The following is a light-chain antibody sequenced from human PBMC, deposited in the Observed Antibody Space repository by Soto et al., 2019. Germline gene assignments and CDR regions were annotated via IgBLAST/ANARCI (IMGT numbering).Light chain of an antibody. Sequence: DLQMTQSPSSLSASVGDRVTITCQASQDIRKYLNWYQQKPGRAPKLLIYGASNLETGVPSRFRGSGYRTDFTFTISSLQPEDTATYYCQHYDNLPPFTFGPGTKVAIK. V-gene: IGKV1-33*01. CDR3: QHYDNLPPFT. J-gene: IGKJ3*01. CDR1: QDIRKY. CDR2: GAS.